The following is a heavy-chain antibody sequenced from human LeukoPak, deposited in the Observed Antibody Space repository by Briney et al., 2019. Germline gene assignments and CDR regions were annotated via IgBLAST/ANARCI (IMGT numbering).Heavy chain of an antibody. J-gene: IGHJ5*02. CDR1: GFTFSSHG. CDR2: ISYDGSNK. Sequence: GRSLRLSCAASGFTFSSHGMHWVRQAPGKGLEWVAVISYDGSNKYYADSVKGRFTISRDNSKNTLYLQMNSLRAEDTAVYLCASGKYRYGDNWFDPWGQGTLVTVSS. V-gene: IGHV3-30*03. CDR3: ASGKYRYGDNWFDP. D-gene: IGHD5-18*01.